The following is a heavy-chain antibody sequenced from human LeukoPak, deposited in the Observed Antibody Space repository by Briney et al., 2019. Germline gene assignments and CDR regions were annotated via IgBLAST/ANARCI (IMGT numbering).Heavy chain of an antibody. D-gene: IGHD6-6*01. J-gene: IGHJ4*02. CDR2: IYHSGST. V-gene: IGHV4-4*02. Sequence: PSETLSLTCAVSGGSISSSNWWSWVRQPPGKGLEWIGEIYHSGSTNYNPSLKSRVTISVDTSKNQFSLKLSSVTAADTAVYYCATSSIAAPPGYWGQGTLVTVSS. CDR1: GGSISSSNW. CDR3: ATSSIAAPPGY.